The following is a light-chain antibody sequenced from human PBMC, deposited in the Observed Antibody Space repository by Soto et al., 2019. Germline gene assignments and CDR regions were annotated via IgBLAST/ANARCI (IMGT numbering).Light chain of an antibody. J-gene: IGKJ5*01. V-gene: IGKV1-27*01. CDR3: QKYNSAPPLT. CDR1: QGISNY. CDR2: AAS. Sequence: DIQMPQSPSSLTASLGARVTITCRASQGISNYLAWYQQKPGKVPKLLIYAASTLQSGVPSRFSGSGSGTDFTLTISSLQPEDVATYYCQKYNSAPPLTFGQGTRLEIK.